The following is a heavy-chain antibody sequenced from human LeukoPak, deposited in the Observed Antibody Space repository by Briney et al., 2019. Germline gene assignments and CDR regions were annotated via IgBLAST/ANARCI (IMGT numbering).Heavy chain of an antibody. CDR2: ISADASGT. CDR3: ARGEIGVYYVAN. J-gene: IGHJ4*02. Sequence: GGSLRLSCAASGFTFTNYWMHWLRQAPGKGLVWVSRISADASGTKYAESVRGGFTISRDNAKNILYLQMNSLSAEDTAIYYCARGEIGVYYVANWGQGTLVTVSS. CDR1: GFTFTNYW. D-gene: IGHD3-10*02. V-gene: IGHV3-74*01.